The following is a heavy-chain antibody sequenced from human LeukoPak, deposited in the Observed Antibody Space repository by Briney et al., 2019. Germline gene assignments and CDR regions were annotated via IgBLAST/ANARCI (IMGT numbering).Heavy chain of an antibody. CDR1: GGTFSSYA. J-gene: IGHJ6*02. CDR3: ARDTIAVAGGFYYYYGMDV. CDR2: IIPIFGTA. D-gene: IGHD6-19*01. V-gene: IGHV1-69*13. Sequence: ASVKVSCKASGGTFSSYAISWVRQAPGQGLEWMGGIIPIFGTANYAQKFQGRVTITADESTSTAYMELSSLRSEDTAVYYCARDTIAVAGGFYYYYGMDVWGQGTTVTVSS.